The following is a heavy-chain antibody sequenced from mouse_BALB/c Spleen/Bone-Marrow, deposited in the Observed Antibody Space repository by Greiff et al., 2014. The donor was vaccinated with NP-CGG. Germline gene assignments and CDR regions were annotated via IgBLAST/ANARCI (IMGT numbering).Heavy chain of an antibody. CDR2: IDTSDSYT. J-gene: IGHJ2*01. D-gene: IGHD2-1*01. CDR3: AFYYGNYGDY. CDR1: GYTFTGYW. V-gene: IGHV1-69*01. Sequence: QVQLQQSGAELVMPGASVKMSCKASGYTFTGYWMHWVKQRPGQGLEWIGAIDTSDSYTSYNQKFKGKATLTVDESSSTAYMQLSSLTSEDSAVYYCAFYYGNYGDYWGQGTTLTVSS.